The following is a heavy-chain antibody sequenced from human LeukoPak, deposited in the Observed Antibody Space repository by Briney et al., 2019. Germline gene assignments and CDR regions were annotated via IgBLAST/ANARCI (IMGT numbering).Heavy chain of an antibody. J-gene: IGHJ5*02. D-gene: IGHD3-16*01. Sequence: SETLSLTCTVSGGSFSTYYWSWIRQPAGKGLEWIGRISISGSTDYNPSLKSRVTVSVDTSQNQFSLTLSSVTAADTAVYYCARGAYTSGFWFDPWGQGTLVTVSS. V-gene: IGHV4-4*07. CDR2: ISISGST. CDR3: ARGAYTSGFWFDP. CDR1: GGSFSTYY.